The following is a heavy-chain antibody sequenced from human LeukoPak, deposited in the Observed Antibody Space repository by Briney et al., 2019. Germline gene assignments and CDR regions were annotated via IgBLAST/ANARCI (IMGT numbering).Heavy chain of an antibody. J-gene: IGHJ3*02. CDR2: IYYSGST. D-gene: IGHD3-10*01. Sequence: SETLSLTCTVSGGSISSGGYYWSWIRQHPGKGLEWIGYIYYSGSTYYNPSLKSRVTISVDTSKNQFSLKLSSVTAADTAVYYCARDLSPYYYGENDAFDIWGQGTMVTVSS. CDR1: GGSISSGGYY. CDR3: ARDLSPYYYGENDAFDI. V-gene: IGHV4-31*03.